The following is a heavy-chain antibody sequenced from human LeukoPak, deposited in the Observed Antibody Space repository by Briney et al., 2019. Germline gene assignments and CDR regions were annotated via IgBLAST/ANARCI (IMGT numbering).Heavy chain of an antibody. CDR2: IVVGSGNT. CDR1: GFTFTSSA. J-gene: IGHJ4*02. V-gene: IGHV1-58*02. D-gene: IGHD3-22*01. CDR3: AAVLTYYYDSSGYYPEY. Sequence: SVKVSCKASGFTFTSSAMQWVRQARGQRLWWIGWIVVGSGNTNYAQKFQERVTFTRDMSTSTAYMELSSLRSEDTAVYYCAAVLTYYYDSSGYYPEYWGQGTLVTVSS.